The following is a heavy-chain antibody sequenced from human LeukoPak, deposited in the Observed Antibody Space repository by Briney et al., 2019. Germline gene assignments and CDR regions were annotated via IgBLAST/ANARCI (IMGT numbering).Heavy chain of an antibody. J-gene: IGHJ6*02. Sequence: ASVKVSCKASGYTFTSYYMHWVRQAPGQGLEWMGIINPSGGSTSYARKFQGRVTMTRDTSTSTVYMELSSLRSEDTAVYYCARDLLLAGTESYYGMDVWGQGTTVTVSS. V-gene: IGHV1-46*01. CDR1: GYTFTSYY. D-gene: IGHD6-19*01. CDR2: INPSGGST. CDR3: ARDLLLAGTESYYGMDV.